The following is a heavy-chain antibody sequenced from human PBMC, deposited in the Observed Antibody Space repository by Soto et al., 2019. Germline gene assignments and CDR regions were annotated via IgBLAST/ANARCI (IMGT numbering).Heavy chain of an antibody. CDR3: ASWPGYANYGMDV. V-gene: IGHV5-51*01. CDR2: IYPGNSDT. D-gene: IGHD2-2*01. J-gene: IGHJ6*02. CDR1: GYSFTSYW. Sequence: GESLKISCKGSGYSFTSYWIGWVRQMPGKGLEWMGIIYPGNSDTRYSPSFQGQVTISADKSISTAYLQWSSLKASDTAMYYCASWPGYANYGMDVWGQGTTVTVSS.